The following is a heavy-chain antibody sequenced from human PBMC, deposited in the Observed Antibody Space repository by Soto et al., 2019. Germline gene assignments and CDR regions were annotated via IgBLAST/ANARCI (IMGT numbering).Heavy chain of an antibody. CDR1: GGSISSYY. J-gene: IGHJ4*02. CDR3: AIEDPSIAARPRPLDY. D-gene: IGHD6-6*01. Sequence: SETLSLTCTVSGGSISSYYWSWILQPPGKGLEWIGYIYYSGSTNYNPSLKSRVTISVDTSKNQFSLKLSSVTAADTAVYYCAIEDPSIAARPRPLDYRGKGTRVTVSS. CDR2: IYYSGST. V-gene: IGHV4-59*01.